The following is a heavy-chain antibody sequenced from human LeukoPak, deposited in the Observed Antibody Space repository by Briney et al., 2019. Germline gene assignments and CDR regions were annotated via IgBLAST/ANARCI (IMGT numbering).Heavy chain of an antibody. Sequence: GGSLRLSCAASGFTFSGSVMHWVRQASGKGLEWVGRIRSKANSYATAYAASVKGRFTISRDDSKNTAYLQMNSLKIEDTAVYYCSVNYCSGGSCYMLWGQGTLVTVSS. D-gene: IGHD2-15*01. CDR2: IRSKANSYAT. V-gene: IGHV3-73*01. CDR3: SVNYCSGGSCYML. CDR1: GFTFSGSV. J-gene: IGHJ4*02.